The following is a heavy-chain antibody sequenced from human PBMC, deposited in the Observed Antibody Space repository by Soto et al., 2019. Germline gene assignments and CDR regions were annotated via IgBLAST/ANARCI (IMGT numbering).Heavy chain of an antibody. CDR2: FDLEDGET. CDR3: ATASLGLGIVLLPAARPYGMDV. V-gene: IGHV1-24*01. D-gene: IGHD2-2*01. J-gene: IGHJ6*02. CDR1: GSTLTELS. Sequence: QVQLVQSGAEVKKPGASVKVSCKVSGSTLTELSMHWVRQAPGKGLEWMGGFDLEDGETIYAQKFQARVTMTEDTSTDTASMELSSLRSEDTAVYYCATASLGLGIVLLPAARPYGMDVWGQGTTVTVSS.